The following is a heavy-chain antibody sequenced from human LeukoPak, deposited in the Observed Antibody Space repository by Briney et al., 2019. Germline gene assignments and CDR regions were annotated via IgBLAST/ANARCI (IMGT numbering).Heavy chain of an antibody. CDR1: GGSISSFY. CDR2: ISYSGSA. J-gene: IGHJ5*02. CDR3: ARDVPFDP. V-gene: IGHV4-59*12. Sequence: SETLSLTCTVSGGSISSFYWSWIRQPPGKGLEWIGYISYSGSANYNPSLKSRVTISADTSKNQFSLKLSSVTAADTAVYYCARDVPFDPWGQGTLVTVSS.